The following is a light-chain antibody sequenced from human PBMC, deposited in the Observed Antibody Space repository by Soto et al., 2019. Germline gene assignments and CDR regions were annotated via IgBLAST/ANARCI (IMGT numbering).Light chain of an antibody. CDR1: SSNIGTNY. CDR3: AVWDDSLSGVV. CDR2: GNN. J-gene: IGLJ3*02. Sequence: QSVLTQPPSASGTPGQTVTISSSGSSSNIGTNYVFWYQQLPGTAPKLLIYGNNQRPSGVPDRFSGSRSGTSASLAISGIRPEDEADYYCAVWDDSLSGVVFGGGTKLTVL. V-gene: IGLV1-47*01.